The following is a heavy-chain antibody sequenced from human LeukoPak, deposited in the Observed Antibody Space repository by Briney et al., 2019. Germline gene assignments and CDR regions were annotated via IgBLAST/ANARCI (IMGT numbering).Heavy chain of an antibody. Sequence: GGSLRLSCTASGFAASSKYMSWVRQPPGKGREWVSFIRGDATTAYADSVQGRFTISSDDSKNTLYLQMDSLRVEDTAVYYCARRRGGYGEGEFDYWGQGTLVTVSS. J-gene: IGHJ4*02. CDR2: IRGDATT. CDR1: GFAASSKY. D-gene: IGHD4-17*01. V-gene: IGHV3-66*04. CDR3: ARRRGGYGEGEFDY.